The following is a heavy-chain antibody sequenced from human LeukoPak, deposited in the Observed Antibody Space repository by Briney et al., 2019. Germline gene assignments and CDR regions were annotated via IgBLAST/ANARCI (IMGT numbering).Heavy chain of an antibody. CDR3: AREPSGSYVAFDI. J-gene: IGHJ3*02. V-gene: IGHV3-30-3*01. CDR2: ISYDGSNK. CDR1: GFTFSSCA. Sequence: GGSLRLSCAASGFTFSSCAMHWVRQAPGKGLEWVAVISYDGSNKYYADSVKGRFTISRDNSKNTLYLQMNSLRAEDTAVYYCAREPSGSYVAFDIWGQGTMVTVSS. D-gene: IGHD1-26*01.